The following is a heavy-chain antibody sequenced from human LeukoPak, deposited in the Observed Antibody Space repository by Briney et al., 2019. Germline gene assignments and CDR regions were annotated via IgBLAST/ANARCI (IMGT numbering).Heavy chain of an antibody. J-gene: IGHJ4*02. Sequence: GGSLRLSCAASGFTFSSYAMSWVRQAPGKGLEWVSAISGSGGSTYYADSVKGRFTISRDNSKNTLYLQMNSLRAEDTAVYYCAKSRNLNLWFGEWYFDYWAREPWSPSPQ. D-gene: IGHD3-10*01. CDR3: AKSRNLNLWFGEWYFDY. CDR2: ISGSGGST. V-gene: IGHV3-23*01. CDR1: GFTFSSYA.